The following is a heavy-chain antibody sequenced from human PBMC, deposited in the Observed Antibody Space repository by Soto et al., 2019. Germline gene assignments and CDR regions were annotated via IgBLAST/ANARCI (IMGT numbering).Heavy chain of an antibody. D-gene: IGHD6-6*01. V-gene: IGHV1-69*02. CDR1: GGTFSSYT. CDR3: ARIGPPPFEYSSSSWSHHYMDV. J-gene: IGHJ6*03. Sequence: GASVKVSCKASGGTFSSYTISWVRQAPGQGLEWMGRIIPILGIANYAQKFQGRVTITADKSTSTAYMELSSLRSEDTAVYYCARIGPPPFEYSSSSWSHHYMDVWGKGTTVTVSS. CDR2: IIPILGIA.